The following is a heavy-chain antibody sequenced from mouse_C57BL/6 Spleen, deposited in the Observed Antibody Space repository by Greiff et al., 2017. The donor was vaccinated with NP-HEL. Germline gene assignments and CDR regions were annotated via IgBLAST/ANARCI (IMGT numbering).Heavy chain of an antibody. J-gene: IGHJ1*03. CDR1: GFTFSDYG. CDR3: ARPHYGSRRGYFDV. V-gene: IGHV5-17*01. CDR2: ISSGSSTI. Sequence: EVKLVESGGGLVKPGGSLKLSCAASGFTFSDYGMHWVRQAPEKGLEWVAYISSGSSTIYYADTVKGRFTISRDNAKNTLFLQMTSLRSEDTAMYYCARPHYGSRRGYFDVWGTGTTVTVSS. D-gene: IGHD1-1*01.